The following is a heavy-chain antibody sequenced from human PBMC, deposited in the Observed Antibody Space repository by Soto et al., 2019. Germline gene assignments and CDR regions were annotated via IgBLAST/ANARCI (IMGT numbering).Heavy chain of an antibody. J-gene: IGHJ5*02. V-gene: IGHV4-34*01. CDR3: ARLPFSIWTGYYRRAPHWLDP. CDR2: INHSGST. CDR1: GGSFSGYY. D-gene: IGHD3-9*01. Sequence: PSETLSLTCAVYGGSFSGYYWSWIRQPPGKGLEWIGEINHSGSTNYNPSLKSRVTISVDTSKNQFSLKLSSVTAADTAVYYCARLPFSIWTGYYRRAPHWLDPWGKGTLATVPS.